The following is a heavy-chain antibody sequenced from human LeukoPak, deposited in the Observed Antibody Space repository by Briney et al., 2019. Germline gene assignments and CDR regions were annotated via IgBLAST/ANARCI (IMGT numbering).Heavy chain of an antibody. CDR3: ARSQAQTYSSSAPCDY. CDR2: ISAYNGNT. D-gene: IGHD6-6*01. Sequence: ASVKVSCKASGYTFTSYGISWVRQAPGQGLEWMGWISAYNGNTNYAQKLQGRVTMTTDTSTSTAYMELRSLRSDDMAVYYCARSQAQTYSSSAPCDYWGQGTLVTVSS. J-gene: IGHJ4*02. V-gene: IGHV1-18*03. CDR1: GYTFTSYG.